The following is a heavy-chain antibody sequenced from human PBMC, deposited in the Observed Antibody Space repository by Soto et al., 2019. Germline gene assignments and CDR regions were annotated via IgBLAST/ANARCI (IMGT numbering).Heavy chain of an antibody. V-gene: IGHV3-30*18. CDR2: ISYDGSNK. CDR1: GFTFSSYG. J-gene: IGHJ4*02. CDR3: AKDCSGGSCYVLAY. D-gene: IGHD2-15*01. Sequence: PGGSLRLSCAASGFTFSSYGMHWVRQAPGKGLEWVAVISYDGSNKYYADSVKGRFTISRDNSKNTLYLQMNSLRAEDTAVYYCAKDCSGGSCYVLAYWGQGTLVTVSS.